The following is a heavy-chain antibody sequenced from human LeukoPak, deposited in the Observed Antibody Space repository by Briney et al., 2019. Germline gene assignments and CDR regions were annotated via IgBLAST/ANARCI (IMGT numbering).Heavy chain of an antibody. D-gene: IGHD2-15*01. CDR2: ISGSGGST. CDR1: GFTFSNAW. Sequence: GGSLRLSCAASGFTFSNAWMSWVRQAPGKGLEWVSGISGSGGSTYYEDSVKGRFTISGDNSKNTLYLQMNSLRAEDTAVYYCAKNSGGTCYSHLDYWGQGTLVTVSS. CDR3: AKNSGGTCYSHLDY. V-gene: IGHV3-23*01. J-gene: IGHJ4*02.